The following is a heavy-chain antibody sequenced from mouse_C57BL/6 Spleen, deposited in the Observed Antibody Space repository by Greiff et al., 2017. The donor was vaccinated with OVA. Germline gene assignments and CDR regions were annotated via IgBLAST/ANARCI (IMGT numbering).Heavy chain of an antibody. CDR2: IYPGDGDT. CDR1: GYAFSSYW. V-gene: IGHV1-80*01. Sequence: LQESGAELVKPGASVKISCKASGYAFSSYWMNWVKQRPGKGLEWIGQIYPGDGDTNYNGKFKGKATLTADKSSSTAYMQLSSLTSEDSAVYFCARSYYGEGYFDVWGTGTTVTVSS. D-gene: IGHD2-13*01. CDR3: ARSYYGEGYFDV. J-gene: IGHJ1*03.